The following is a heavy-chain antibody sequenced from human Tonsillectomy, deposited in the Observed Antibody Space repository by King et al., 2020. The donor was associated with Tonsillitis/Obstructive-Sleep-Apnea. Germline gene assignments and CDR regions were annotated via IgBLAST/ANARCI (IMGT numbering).Heavy chain of an antibody. CDR3: ARVDSSSWQSNFDY. D-gene: IGHD6-13*01. J-gene: IGHJ4*02. CDR1: GGSFSGYY. CDR2: INHSGST. Sequence: VQLQQWGAGLLKPSETLSLTCAVYGGSFSGYYWSWIRQPPGKGLEWIGEINHSGSTNYNPSLKSRVTISVDTSKNQFSLKLSSVTAADTAVYYCARVDSSSWQSNFDYWGQGTLVTVSS. V-gene: IGHV4-34*01.